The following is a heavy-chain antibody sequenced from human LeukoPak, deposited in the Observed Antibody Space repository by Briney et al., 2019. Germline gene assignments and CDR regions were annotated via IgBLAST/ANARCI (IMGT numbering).Heavy chain of an antibody. CDR1: GGSISSYC. Sequence: SETLSLTRTVSGGSISSYCWIWIRQPAGKGLEWIGRICSSGSTIYNPSLKSRVTMSSDMSNNQFSLKLSFVTAANTAVYYCARDRGTDGSDQLDPWGQGTLVTVSS. D-gene: IGHD3-10*01. V-gene: IGHV4-4*07. CDR3: ARDRGTDGSDQLDP. J-gene: IGHJ5*02. CDR2: ICSSGST.